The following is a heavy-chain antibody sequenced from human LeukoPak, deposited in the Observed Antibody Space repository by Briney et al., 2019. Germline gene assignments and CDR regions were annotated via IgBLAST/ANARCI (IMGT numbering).Heavy chain of an antibody. CDR1: GGSISSYY. Sequence: SETLSLTCAVSGGSISSYYWSWIRQPAGKGLEWIGRIYTSGSTNYNPSLKSRVTMSVDMSKNQFSLKLSSVTAADTAVYYCARDFKRKEWFGDRNWFDPWGQGTLVTVSS. CDR3: ARDFKRKEWFGDRNWFDP. V-gene: IGHV4-4*07. CDR2: IYTSGST. D-gene: IGHD3-10*01. J-gene: IGHJ5*02.